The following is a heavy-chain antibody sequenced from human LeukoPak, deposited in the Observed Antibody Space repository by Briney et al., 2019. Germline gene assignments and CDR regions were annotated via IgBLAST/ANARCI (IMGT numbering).Heavy chain of an antibody. CDR1: GFTFSSYE. D-gene: IGHD3-22*01. CDR2: IGSSGSST. J-gene: IGHJ4*02. V-gene: IGHV3-48*03. CDR3: ARDRTMTGDRGIDY. Sequence: GGSLRLSCAASGFTFSSYEMNWVRQAPGKGLEWVSYIGSSGSSTYYADSVKGRFTISRDNAKNSLYLQMNSLRDEDTGIYYCARDRTMTGDRGIDYWGQGTPVTVSS.